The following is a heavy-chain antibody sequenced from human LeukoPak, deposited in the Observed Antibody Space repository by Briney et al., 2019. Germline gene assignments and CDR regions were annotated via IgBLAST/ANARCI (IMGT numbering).Heavy chain of an antibody. D-gene: IGHD2-2*01. CDR3: AKGATGYCSSTCCLYYFDY. CDR2: VTADST. V-gene: IGHV3-23*01. CDR1: GFTFCTYA. J-gene: IGHJ4*02. Sequence: GGSLRLSCAGSGFTFCTYAMSWVRQAPGKGLEWVSTVTADSTYYADSVKGRFTISRDTSKNTLYLQMNSLRAEDTAIYYCAKGATGYCSSTCCLYYFDYWGQGTLVTVSS.